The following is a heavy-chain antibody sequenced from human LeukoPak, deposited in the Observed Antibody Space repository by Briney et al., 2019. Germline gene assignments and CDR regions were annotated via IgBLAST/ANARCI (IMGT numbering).Heavy chain of an antibody. CDR3: ARPREWLVMNDAFDI. D-gene: IGHD6-19*01. J-gene: IGHJ3*02. CDR1: GYSFTSYW. V-gene: IGHV5-51*01. Sequence: GESLKISCKGSGYSFTSYWIGWVRQMPGKGLEWMGIIYPGGSDTRYSPSFQGQVTISADKSISTAYLQWSSLKASDTAMYYCARPREWLVMNDAFDIWGQGTMVTVSS. CDR2: IYPGGSDT.